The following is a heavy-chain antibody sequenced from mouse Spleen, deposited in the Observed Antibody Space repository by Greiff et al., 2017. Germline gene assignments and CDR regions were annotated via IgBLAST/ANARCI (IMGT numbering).Heavy chain of an antibody. CDR3: AREGSYYGYADAMDY. J-gene: IGHJ4*01. CDR1: GFTFSSYG. D-gene: IGHD2-2*01. CDR2: INSNGGST. V-gene: IGHV5-6-3*01. Sequence: EVHLVESGGGLVQPGGSLKLSCAASGFTFSSYGMSWVRQTPDKRLELVATINSNGGSTYYPDSVKGRFTISRDNAKNTLYLQMSSLKSEDTAMYYCAREGSYYGYADAMDYWGQGTSVTVSS.